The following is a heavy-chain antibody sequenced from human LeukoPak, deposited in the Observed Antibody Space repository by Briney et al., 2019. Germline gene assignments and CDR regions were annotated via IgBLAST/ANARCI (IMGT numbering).Heavy chain of an antibody. CDR2: ISGSGGST. V-gene: IGHV3-23*01. CDR3: AKAHWVRYYFDY. Sequence: PGGSLRLSCAASGFTFSSYAMGWVRQAPGKGLEWVSAISGSGGSTYYADSVKGRFTISRDNSKNTLYLQMNSLRAEDTAVYYCAKAHWVRYYFDYWGQGTLVTVSS. J-gene: IGHJ4*02. D-gene: IGHD7-27*01. CDR1: GFTFSSYA.